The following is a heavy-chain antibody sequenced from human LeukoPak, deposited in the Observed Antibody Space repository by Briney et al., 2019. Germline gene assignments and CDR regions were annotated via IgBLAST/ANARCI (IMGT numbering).Heavy chain of an antibody. J-gene: IGHJ6*03. D-gene: IGHD3-16*01. V-gene: IGHV1-18*04. CDR2: ISAYNGNT. Sequence: GASVKVSCKASGYTFTGYYIHWVRQAPGQGLEWMGWISAYNGNTNYAQKLQGRVTMTTDTSTSTAYMELRSLRSDDTAVYYCARDFGAAPWYYYYMDVWGKGTTVTVSS. CDR3: ARDFGAAPWYYYYMDV. CDR1: GYTFTGYY.